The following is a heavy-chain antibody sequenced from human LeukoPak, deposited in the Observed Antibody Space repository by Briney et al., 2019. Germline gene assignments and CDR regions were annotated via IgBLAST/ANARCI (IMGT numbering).Heavy chain of an antibody. Sequence: GESLKISCKGSGYSFTSYWIGWVRQMPGKGLEWMGIIYPGDSDTRYSPSFQGQVTISADKSISTAYLQWSSLKASDTAMYYCARSVAVAGPGGAFDIWGQRTMVTVSS. CDR1: GYSFTSYW. V-gene: IGHV5-51*01. CDR2: IYPGDSDT. D-gene: IGHD6-19*01. CDR3: ARSVAVAGPGGAFDI. J-gene: IGHJ3*02.